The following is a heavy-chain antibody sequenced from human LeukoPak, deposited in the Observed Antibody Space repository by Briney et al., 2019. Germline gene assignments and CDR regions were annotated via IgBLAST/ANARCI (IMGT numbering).Heavy chain of an antibody. J-gene: IGHJ3*02. V-gene: IGHV4-59*01. CDR3: ARGSKAARNDAFDI. D-gene: IGHD6-6*01. CDR1: GGSISSYY. CDR2: IYYSGST. Sequence: PSETLSLTCTVSGGSISSYYWSWIRQPPGKGLEWIGYIYYSGSTNYNPSLKSRVTISVDTSKNQFSLKLSSVTAADTAVYYCARGSKAARNDAFDIWGQGTMVTVSS.